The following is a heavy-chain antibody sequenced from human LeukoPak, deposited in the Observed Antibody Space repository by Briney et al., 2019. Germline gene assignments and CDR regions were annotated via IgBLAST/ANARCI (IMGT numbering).Heavy chain of an antibody. CDR2: IWYDGNNK. J-gene: IGHJ4*02. CDR3: VKDQYYDSSGYYFDY. D-gene: IGHD3-22*01. V-gene: IGHV3-33*06. CDR1: GFTFSSYG. Sequence: PGRSLRLSCAASGFTFSSYGMHWVRQAPGKGLEGVAGIWYDGNNKYYTDSVKGRFTISRNNSKNTLYLQMNSLRAEDTAVYYCVKDQYYDSSGYYFDYWGQGTLVTVSS.